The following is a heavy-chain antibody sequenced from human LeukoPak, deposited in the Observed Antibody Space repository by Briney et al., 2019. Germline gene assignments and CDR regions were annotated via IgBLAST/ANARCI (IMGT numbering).Heavy chain of an antibody. CDR1: GFTFSSYG. CDR3: ARGDQLLNYYYYYYYMDV. Sequence: GGSLRLSCAASGFTFSSYGMHWVRQAPGKGLEWVAVIWYDGSNKYYADSVKGRFTISRDNSKNTLYLQMNSLRAEDTAVYYCARGDQLLNYYYYYYYMDVWGKGTTVTVSS. V-gene: IGHV3-33*01. J-gene: IGHJ6*03. CDR2: IWYDGSNK. D-gene: IGHD1-26*01.